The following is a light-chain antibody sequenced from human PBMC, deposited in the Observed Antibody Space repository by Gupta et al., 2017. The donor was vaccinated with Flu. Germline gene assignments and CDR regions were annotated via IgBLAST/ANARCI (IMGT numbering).Light chain of an antibody. V-gene: IGLV2-14*01. CDR1: SSDVGNSDY. CDR3: SSYTSTTTFYV. CDR2: DVS. J-gene: IGLJ1*01. Sequence: QSALTQPASVSGSPGHSITISCTGTSSDVGNSDYVSWYQQDPGKAPKLLIYDVSNRPSGVSSRFSGSKSGNTASLTISGLQAEDETNYYCSSYTSTTTFYVFGTGTKV.